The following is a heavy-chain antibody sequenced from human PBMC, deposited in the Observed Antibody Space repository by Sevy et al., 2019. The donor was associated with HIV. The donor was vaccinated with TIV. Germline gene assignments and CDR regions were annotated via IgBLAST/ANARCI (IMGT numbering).Heavy chain of an antibody. D-gene: IGHD1-26*01. Sequence: VGSLRLSCAASGFTFDRYFMHWVRQAPGKGLEWLAVISGDGSDTSYADSLRGRLTISRDNSKNTLFLQMNRLGTEDTAVYFCAKRELNHQFLLDFWGQGTLVTVSS. CDR2: ISGDGSDT. CDR1: GFTFDRYF. CDR3: AKRELNHQFLLDF. V-gene: IGHV3-30*18. J-gene: IGHJ4*02.